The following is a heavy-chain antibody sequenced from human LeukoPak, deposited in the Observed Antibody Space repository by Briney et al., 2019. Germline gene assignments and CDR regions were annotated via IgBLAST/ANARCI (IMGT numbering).Heavy chain of an antibody. CDR2: INPNNGGT. V-gene: IGHV1-2*02. J-gene: IGHJ4*02. CDR3: ARDLKRGYSSGRYSWGTGSSNDY. Sequence: ASVKVSCTASGYTFTGYYMHWVRQAPGQGIEWMGWINPNNGGTNYAQKFQGRVTMTTDTSTSTAYMELRSLRSDDTAVYYCARDLKRGYSSGRYSWGTGSSNDYWGQGTLVTVSS. CDR1: GYTFTGYY. D-gene: IGHD6-19*01.